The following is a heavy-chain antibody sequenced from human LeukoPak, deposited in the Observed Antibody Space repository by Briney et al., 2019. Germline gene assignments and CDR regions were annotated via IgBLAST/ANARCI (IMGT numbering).Heavy chain of an antibody. CDR2: INHSGST. J-gene: IGHJ3*02. CDR3: ARGAHGAELRFLEWLRGGDAFDI. D-gene: IGHD3-3*01. CDR1: GGSFSGYY. V-gene: IGHV4-34*01. Sequence: PSETLSLACAVYGGSFSGYYWGWIRQPPGKGLEWIGEINHSGSTNYNPSLKSRVTISADTSKNQFSLKLSSVTAADTAVYYCARGAHGAELRFLEWLRGGDAFDIWGQGTMVTVSS.